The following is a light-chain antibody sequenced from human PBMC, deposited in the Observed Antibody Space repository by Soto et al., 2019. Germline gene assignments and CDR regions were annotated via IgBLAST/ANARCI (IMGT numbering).Light chain of an antibody. Sequence: QLTQSPTSLSESVGDRLTITCLASQGISSYFAWYKQKTGKXPKXXIYAASTLQSGVPSRFRVIVSGTDVALNLCCLQPEDGTVDCGPQRYYWLLTFSEGAMV. CDR2: AAS. CDR1: QGISSY. J-gene: IGKJ4*01. V-gene: IGKV1-9*01. CDR3: PQRYYWLLT.